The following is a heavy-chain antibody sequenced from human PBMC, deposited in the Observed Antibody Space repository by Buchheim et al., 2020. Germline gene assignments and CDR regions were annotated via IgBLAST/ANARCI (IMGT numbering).Heavy chain of an antibody. CDR3: AKGTSARVYYYGMDV. D-gene: IGHD5-18*01. CDR1: GFTFSSYA. V-gene: IGHV3-23*01. Sequence: EVRLLESGGGLVQPGGSLRVSCAASGFTFSSYAMSWVRQAPGKGLEWVSTISGSGGRTYYADSVKGRFTISRDNSKNTLYLQMNSLRAEDTAVYYCAKGTSARVYYYGMDVWGQGTT. J-gene: IGHJ6*02. CDR2: ISGSGGRT.